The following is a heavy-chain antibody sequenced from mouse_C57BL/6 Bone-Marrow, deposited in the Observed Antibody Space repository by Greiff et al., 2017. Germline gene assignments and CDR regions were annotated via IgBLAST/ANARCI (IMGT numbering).Heavy chain of an antibody. CDR2: IHPSDSDT. CDR3: AIVYGYYYAMDY. D-gene: IGHD1-1*02. J-gene: IGHJ4*01. CDR1: GYTFTSYW. V-gene: IGHV1-74*01. Sequence: QVQLQQPGAELVKPGASVKVSCKASGYTFTSYWMHWVKQRPGQGLEWIGSIHPSDSDTNYNQKFKGKATLTVDKSSSTAYMQLSSLTSEDSAVYYCAIVYGYYYAMDYWGQGTSVTVSS.